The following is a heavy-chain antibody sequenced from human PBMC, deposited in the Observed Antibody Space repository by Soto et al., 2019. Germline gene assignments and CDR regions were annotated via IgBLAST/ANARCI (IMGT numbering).Heavy chain of an antibody. CDR3: TTGLTYYYVSSGYYWAGGMDV. V-gene: IGHV3-15*01. Sequence: EVQLVESGGGLVKPGGSLRLSCAAAGCTFSNAWMNWVRQAPGKGLEWDGRIKSKSDGETTDYAAPVKGRFTISSDDSKNALYMQMNSLKIEDTAVYYCTTGLTYYYVSSGYYWAGGMDVWGQGITVTVYS. J-gene: IGHJ6*02. D-gene: IGHD3-22*01. CDR1: GCTFSNAW. CDR2: IKSKSDGETT.